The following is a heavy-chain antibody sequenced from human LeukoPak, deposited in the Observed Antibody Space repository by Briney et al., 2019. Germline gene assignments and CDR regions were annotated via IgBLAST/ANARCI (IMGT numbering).Heavy chain of an antibody. Sequence: GESLKISCKGSGYSFTNYYIGWVRQMPGKGLEWMGIIHPRDSGTKYSPSFQGQVVISVDKSITTVYLQWNSLKTSDTAIYYCATGAATGTLGIYSPDYWGQGTLVTVSS. V-gene: IGHV5-51*01. CDR1: GYSFTNYY. J-gene: IGHJ4*02. D-gene: IGHD6-13*01. CDR3: ATGAATGTLGIYSPDY. CDR2: IHPRDSGT.